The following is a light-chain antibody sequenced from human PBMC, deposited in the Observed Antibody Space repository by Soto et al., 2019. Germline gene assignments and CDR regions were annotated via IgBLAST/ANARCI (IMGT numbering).Light chain of an antibody. Sequence: DIQMTQSPSTLSASVGDRATITCRASQTISYWLAWYQQKPGQVPKLLIYQASSLESGVPSRFSGSGSGTEFTLTISSLQPDDFATYYCQHNHSSPLTFGGGTEVEIK. J-gene: IGKJ4*01. CDR3: QHNHSSPLT. CDR2: QAS. V-gene: IGKV1-5*03. CDR1: QTISYW.